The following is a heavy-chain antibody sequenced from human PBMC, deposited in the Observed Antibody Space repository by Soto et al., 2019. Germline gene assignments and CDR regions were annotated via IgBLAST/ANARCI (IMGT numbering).Heavy chain of an antibody. V-gene: IGHV1-2*04. CDR2: INPNSGGT. D-gene: IGHD6-19*01. CDR3: ATAAGIAVAGTFAFEI. J-gene: IGHJ3*02. CDR1: GYTFTGYY. Sequence: SVKVSCKASGYTFTGYYMHWVRQAPGQGLEWMGWINPNSGGTNYAQKFQGWVTMTRDTSISTAYMELSRLRSDDTAVYYCATAAGIAVAGTFAFEIWGQGTMVTVSS.